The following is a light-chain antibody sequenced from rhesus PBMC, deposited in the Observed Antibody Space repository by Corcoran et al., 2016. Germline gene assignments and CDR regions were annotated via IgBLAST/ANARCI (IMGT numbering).Light chain of an antibody. CDR2: DAS. V-gene: IGKV3-10*01. Sequence: QVILTQSPATLSLYPGERATLSCRASQSVSTYVAWYQQKPGQAPRHLIYDASSWATGIPDRFSGSGAGTDFTRTLRSLEPEDVTVYHGSQQRSGYPYAFGQGTKLEIK. CDR3: SQQRSGYPYA. CDR1: QSVSTY. J-gene: IGKJ2*01.